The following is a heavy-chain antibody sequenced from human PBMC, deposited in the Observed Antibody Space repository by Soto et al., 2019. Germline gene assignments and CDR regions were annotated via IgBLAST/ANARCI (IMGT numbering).Heavy chain of an antibody. CDR2: VSSDATNK. CDR1: GFTFSTFA. J-gene: IGHJ4*02. Sequence: QVQLVESGGGVVQPGRSLRLSCAASGFTFSTFAMHWVRQAPGKGLEWVAIVSSDATNKYYADSVKGRFTISRDNSKNTLYLQMNSLRAEDTAVYYCAREMVGAMYFDYWGQGTLVTVSS. D-gene: IGHD1-26*01. CDR3: AREMVGAMYFDY. V-gene: IGHV3-30-3*01.